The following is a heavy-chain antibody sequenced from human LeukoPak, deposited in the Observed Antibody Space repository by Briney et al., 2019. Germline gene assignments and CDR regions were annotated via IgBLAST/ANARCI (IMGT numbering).Heavy chain of an antibody. V-gene: IGHV4-59*02. D-gene: IGHD4-11*01. CDR2: IYYSGST. CDR3: AVGGNYLTSAFDY. CDR1: AGSVSSYY. J-gene: IGHJ4*02. Sequence: PSETLSLTCTVSAGSVSSYYWSWIRQPPGKGLEWIGYIYYSGSTNYNPSLKSRVTISVDTSKNQFSLKLSSVTAADTAVYYCAVGGNYLTSAFDYWGQGTLVTVSS.